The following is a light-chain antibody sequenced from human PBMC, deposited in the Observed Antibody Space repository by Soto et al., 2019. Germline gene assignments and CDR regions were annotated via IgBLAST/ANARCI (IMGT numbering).Light chain of an antibody. CDR3: QQYNSYPLT. J-gene: IGKJ4*01. CDR1: QSLSNT. Sequence: MTQSPVTLSLSPGDRATLSCRASQSLSNTYISWYQQKPGKAPKLLIYKASSLESGVPSRFSGSGSGTEFTLTISSLQPDDFATYYCQQYNSYPLTFGGGTKVEIK. CDR2: KAS. V-gene: IGKV1-5*03.